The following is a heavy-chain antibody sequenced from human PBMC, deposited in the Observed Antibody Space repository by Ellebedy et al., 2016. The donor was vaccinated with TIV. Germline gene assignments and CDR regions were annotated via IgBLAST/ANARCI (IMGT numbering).Heavy chain of an antibody. CDR3: ARYRSGIVVVPAHYGMDV. CDR1: GGSISNTHYY. D-gene: IGHD2-2*01. J-gene: IGHJ6*02. Sequence: SETLSLXXTVSGGSISNTHYYWAWVRQPPGKGLEWTGSIHYSGSAWYSPSLKSRGTMSVDTSKNQFSLKLSSVTAADTAVYYCARYRSGIVVVPAHYGMDVWGQGTTVTVSS. V-gene: IGHV4-39*01. CDR2: IHYSGSA.